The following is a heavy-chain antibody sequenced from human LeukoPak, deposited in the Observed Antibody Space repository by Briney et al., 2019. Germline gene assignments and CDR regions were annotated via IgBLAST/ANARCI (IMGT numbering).Heavy chain of an antibody. Sequence: GGALRLSCAASGFTFTSYSMNWVRQAPGKGLEGVSPISGGGGSTYYADSVKGRFTISRDNSKNPLYLQVNSLRTEDTGVYFCVRDAGGYWGQGTLVTVPS. CDR1: GFTFTSYS. J-gene: IGHJ4*02. V-gene: IGHV3-23*01. CDR2: ISGGGGST. D-gene: IGHD1-14*01. CDR3: VRDAGGY.